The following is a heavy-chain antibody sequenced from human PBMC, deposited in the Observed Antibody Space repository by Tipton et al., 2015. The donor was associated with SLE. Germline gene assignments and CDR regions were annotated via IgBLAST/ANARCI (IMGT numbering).Heavy chain of an antibody. D-gene: IGHD6-13*01. CDR3: ARDGSSSSYFDY. V-gene: IGHV1-46*01. CDR2: INPSAGST. J-gene: IGHJ4*02. Sequence: QSGAEVKKPGASVKVSCKASGYTFTSYYMHWVRQAPGQGLEWLGVINPSAGSTSYAQKFQGRVIMTSDTSTRTAYMELSSLRSEDTAVYYCARDGSSSSYFDYWGQGTLVTVSS. CDR1: GYTFTSYY.